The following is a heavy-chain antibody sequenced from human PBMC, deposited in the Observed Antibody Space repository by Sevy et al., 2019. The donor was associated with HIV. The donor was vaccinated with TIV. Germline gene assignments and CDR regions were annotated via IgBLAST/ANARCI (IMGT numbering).Heavy chain of an antibody. CDR1: GYTLNEFS. D-gene: IGHD2-21*01. J-gene: IGHJ5*02. V-gene: IGHV1-24*01. CDR3: AKDPDLFGNH. CDR2: FDPEDGDPEDGKT. Sequence: ASVKVSCKVSGYTLNEFSMHWVRQAPGKGLEWMTTFDPEDGDPEDGKTIYAQKFLGRVTVTEDTSTDTAYMELSSLRSEDTAVYYCAKDPDLFGNHWGQGTLVTVSS.